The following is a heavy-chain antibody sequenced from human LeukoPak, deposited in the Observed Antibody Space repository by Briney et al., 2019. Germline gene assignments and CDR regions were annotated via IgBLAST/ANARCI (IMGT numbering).Heavy chain of an antibody. CDR1: GYTFTSYG. CDR3: ARDAYCSSTSCEYTRYYYYGMDV. J-gene: IGHJ6*02. V-gene: IGHV1-18*01. CDR2: ISAYNGST. Sequence: GASVKVSCKASGYTFTSYGISWVRQAPGQGLEWMGWISAYNGSTNYAQKLQGRVTMTTDTSTSTAYMELRSLRSDDTAVYYCARDAYCSSTSCEYTRYYYYGMDVWGQGTTVTVSS. D-gene: IGHD2-2*01.